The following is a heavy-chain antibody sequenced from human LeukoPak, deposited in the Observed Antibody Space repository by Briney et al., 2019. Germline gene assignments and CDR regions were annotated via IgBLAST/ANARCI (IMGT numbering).Heavy chain of an antibody. CDR3: ARGSASNWPVDY. CDR1: GGSFSSYA. D-gene: IGHD6-13*01. V-gene: IGHV1-69*13. J-gene: IGHJ4*02. Sequence: SVKVSCKASGGSFSSYAISWVRQAPGLGLEWMGGIVPVFGTPNYAQKFQGRLTIIADDSSSTAYMELRSLTSDDTAVYYCARGSASNWPVDYWGQGTLVTVSS. CDR2: IVPVFGTP.